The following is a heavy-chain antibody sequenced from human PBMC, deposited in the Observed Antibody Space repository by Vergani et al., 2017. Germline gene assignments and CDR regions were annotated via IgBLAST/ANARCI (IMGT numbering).Heavy chain of an antibody. V-gene: IGHV1-69*12. J-gene: IGHJ5*02. D-gene: IGHD5-12*01. CDR2: IIPIFGTA. CDR3: SRGPGGEWLRLGNGFDP. Sequence: QVQLVQSGAEVKKPGSSVKVSCKASGGTFSSYAISWVRQAPGQGLEWMGGIIPIFGTANYAQKFQGRVTITADESTSTAYMELSSLRSEDTAVYYCSRGPGGEWLRLGNGFDPWGQGTLVTVSS. CDR1: GGTFSSYA.